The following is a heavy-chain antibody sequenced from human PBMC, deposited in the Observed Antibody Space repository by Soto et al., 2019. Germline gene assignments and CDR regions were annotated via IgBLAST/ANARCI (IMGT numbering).Heavy chain of an antibody. Sequence: SETLSLTCTVSGGSISSYYWSWIRQPPGKGLEWIGYIYYSGSTNSNPSLKSRVTISVDTSKNQFSLKLSSVTAADTAVYYCARDSKRGYSGYDKLDYWRQGTLVTVSS. J-gene: IGHJ4*02. V-gene: IGHV4-59*01. CDR3: ARDSKRGYSGYDKLDY. D-gene: IGHD5-12*01. CDR1: GGSISSYY. CDR2: IYYSGST.